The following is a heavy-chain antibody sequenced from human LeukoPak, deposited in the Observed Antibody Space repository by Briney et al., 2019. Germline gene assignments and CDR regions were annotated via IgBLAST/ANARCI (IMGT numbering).Heavy chain of an antibody. CDR3: AKINPYGSGISDY. V-gene: IGHV3-11*04. Sequence: GGSLRLSCAASGFTFSDYYMSWIRQAPGKGLEWVSYISSSGSTIYYADSVKGRFSVSRDNSKSTLDLQMNSLRVEDTAVYYCAKINPYGSGISDYWGQGTLVTVSS. D-gene: IGHD3-10*01. J-gene: IGHJ4*02. CDR2: ISSSGSTI. CDR1: GFTFSDYY.